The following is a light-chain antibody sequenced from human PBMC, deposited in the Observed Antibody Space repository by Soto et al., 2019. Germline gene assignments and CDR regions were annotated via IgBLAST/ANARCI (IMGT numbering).Light chain of an antibody. CDR2: NIH. Sequence: QSVVTQPPSASGTPGQRVTISCSGSSSNIGSNNVNWYQQLPGTAPKLLIYNIHQRPSGVPDRFSVSKSGTSASLAISGLQSEDEADYYCAAWDDSLNGPVFGGGTKLTVL. J-gene: IGLJ3*02. CDR3: AAWDDSLNGPV. CDR1: SSNIGSNN. V-gene: IGLV1-44*01.